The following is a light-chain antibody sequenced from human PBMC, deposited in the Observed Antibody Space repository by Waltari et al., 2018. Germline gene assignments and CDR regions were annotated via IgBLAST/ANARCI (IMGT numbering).Light chain of an antibody. CDR2: SNN. V-gene: IGLV1-44*01. CDR1: TSNIGGNP. Sequence: QSVLTQPPSASGTPGQRVTISCSGSTSNIGGNPITWFQQLPGTAPKLLIYSNNQRPSGVPDRFSGSKYGTSASLAISGLQSEDEADFYCATWDDSLNGVVFGGGTKLTVL. CDR3: ATWDDSLNGVV. J-gene: IGLJ3*02.